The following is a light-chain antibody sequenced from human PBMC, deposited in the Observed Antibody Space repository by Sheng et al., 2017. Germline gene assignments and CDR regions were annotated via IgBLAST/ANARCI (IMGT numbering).Light chain of an antibody. CDR1: SSNIGAGYD. V-gene: IGLV1-40*01. CDR3: QCYDNSVSGPVV. Sequence: QSVLTQPPAVSGAPGQRVTISCTGSSSNIGAGYDVHCTSSFQDSPQTAHLWKQKYGPQGSLTPILWLQVWHSASLAITGLQAEDEADYYCQCYDNSVSGPVVFGGGTKLTVL. J-gene: IGLJ2*01. CDR2: KQ.